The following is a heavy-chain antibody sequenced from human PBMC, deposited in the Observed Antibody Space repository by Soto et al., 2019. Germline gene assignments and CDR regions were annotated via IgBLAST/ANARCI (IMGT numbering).Heavy chain of an antibody. J-gene: IGHJ6*02. CDR3: ARDPYYDFWSGYSNYYGMDV. CDR2: ISYDGRNK. Sequence: GGSLRLSCAASGFTFSSYAMHWVRQAPGKGLEWVAVISYDGRNKYYADSVKGRFTISSNNSKNTLYLQMNSLRAEDKAVEYCARDPYYDFWSGYSNYYGMDVWGQGTTVTVSS. D-gene: IGHD3-3*01. V-gene: IGHV3-30*04. CDR1: GFTFSSYA.